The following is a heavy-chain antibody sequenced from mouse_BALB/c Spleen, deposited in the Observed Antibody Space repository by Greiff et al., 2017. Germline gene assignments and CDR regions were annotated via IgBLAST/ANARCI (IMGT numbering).Heavy chain of an antibody. V-gene: IGHV3-1*02. Sequence: EVKLMESGPDLVKPSQSLSLTCTVTGYSITSGYSWHWIRQFPGNKLEWMGYIHYSGSTNYNPSLKSRISITRDTSKNQFFLQLNSVTTEDTATYYCASFYGYDKRFAYWGQGTLVTVSA. D-gene: IGHD2-2*01. CDR3: ASFYGYDKRFAY. CDR1: GYSITSGYS. J-gene: IGHJ3*01. CDR2: IHYSGST.